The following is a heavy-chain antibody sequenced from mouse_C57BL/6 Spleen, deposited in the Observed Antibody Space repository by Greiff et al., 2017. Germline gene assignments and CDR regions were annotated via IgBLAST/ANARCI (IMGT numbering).Heavy chain of an antibody. D-gene: IGHD4-1*01. CDR2: INPNNGGT. CDR1: GYTFTDYY. CDR3: ARSGGNFGY. J-gene: IGHJ2*01. V-gene: IGHV1-26*01. Sequence: VQLQQSGPELVKPGASVKISCKASGYTFTDYYMNWVKQSHGKSLEWIGDINPNNGGTSYNQKFKGKATLTVDKSSSTAYMERRSLTSEDSAVYYCARSGGNFGYWGQGTTLTVSS.